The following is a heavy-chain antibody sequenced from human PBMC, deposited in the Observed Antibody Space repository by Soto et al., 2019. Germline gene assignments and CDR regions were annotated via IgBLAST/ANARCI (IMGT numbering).Heavy chain of an antibody. V-gene: IGHV4-34*01. CDR3: AREYTAWPLAYGLDV. J-gene: IGHJ6*02. CDR2: INHSGST. Sequence: SETLSLTCAVYGGSFSGYYCSFIRQPPGKGLEWIGEINHSGSTNYNPSLKSRVTISVDTSKNQFSLKLNSVTAADTAVYYCAREYTAWPLAYGLDVWGQGTTVTVSS. CDR1: GGSFSGYY. D-gene: IGHD2-2*02.